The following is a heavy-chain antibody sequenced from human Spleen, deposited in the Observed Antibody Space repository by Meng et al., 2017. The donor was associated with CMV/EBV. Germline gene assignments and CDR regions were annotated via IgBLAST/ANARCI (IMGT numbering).Heavy chain of an antibody. V-gene: IGHV3-74*01. D-gene: IGHD3-3*01. J-gene: IGHJ5*02. CDR1: FTFSIYA. CDR2: INSDGSST. CDR3: ARLVVYDFGRGLSNWFDP. Sequence: FTFSIYAMGWVRQAPGKGLVWVSRINSDGSSTNYADSVKGRFTISRDNAKNTLYLQMNSLRVEDTAVYYCARLVVYDFGRGLSNWFDPWGQGTLVTVSS.